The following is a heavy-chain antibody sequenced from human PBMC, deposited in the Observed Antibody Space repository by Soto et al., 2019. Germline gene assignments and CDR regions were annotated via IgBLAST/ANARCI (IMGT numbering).Heavy chain of an antibody. Sequence: DVQLAESGGDLVQPGGSLRLSCAASGFTFSNYEMNWVRQAPGKGLEWISYSSSSGAIIKYADSVRGRFTNSRDNANNALYLQRNSLTAEDSAVYYCAISHTTRGFDICGQGTMVIVSS. D-gene: IGHD1-1*01. J-gene: IGHJ3*02. CDR2: SSSSGAII. CDR3: AISHTTRGFDI. V-gene: IGHV3-48*03. CDR1: GFTFSNYE.